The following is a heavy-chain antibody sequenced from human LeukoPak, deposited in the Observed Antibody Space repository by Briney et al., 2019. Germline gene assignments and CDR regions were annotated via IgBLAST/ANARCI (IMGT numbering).Heavy chain of an antibody. Sequence: ASVKVSCKASGGTFSSYAISWVRQAPGQGLEWMGGIIPIFGTANYAQKLQGRVTMTTDTSTSTAYMELRSLRSDDTAVYYCARDLTPHSSVVFDYWGQGTLVTVSS. D-gene: IGHD2-15*01. CDR2: IIPIFGTA. V-gene: IGHV1-69*05. J-gene: IGHJ4*02. CDR3: ARDLTPHSSVVFDY. CDR1: GGTFSSYA.